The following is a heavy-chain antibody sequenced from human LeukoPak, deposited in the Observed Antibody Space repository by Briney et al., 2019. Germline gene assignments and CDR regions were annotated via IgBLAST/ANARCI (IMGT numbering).Heavy chain of an antibody. V-gene: IGHV3-48*03. Sequence: GGSLRLSCAASGLTFSSYEMNWVRQAPGKGLEWVSYISSSGSTIYYADSVKGRFTISRDNAKNSLYLQMNSLRAEDTAVYYCARFAVVPAAHFDYWGQGTLVTVSS. CDR2: ISSSGSTI. D-gene: IGHD2-2*01. CDR3: ARFAVVPAAHFDY. CDR1: GLTFSSYE. J-gene: IGHJ4*02.